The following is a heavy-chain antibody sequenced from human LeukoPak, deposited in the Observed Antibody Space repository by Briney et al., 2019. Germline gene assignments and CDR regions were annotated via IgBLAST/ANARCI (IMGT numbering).Heavy chain of an antibody. Sequence: SQTLSLTCAISGDSVSSNSAAWNWIRQSPSRGLEWLGRTYYRSKWYNDYAVSVKSRITINPDTSKNQFSLQLNSVTPEDTAVYYCARGRRGWLRHYYYYYGMDVWGQGTTVTVSS. CDR2: TYYRSKWYN. V-gene: IGHV6-1*01. CDR1: GDSVSSNSAA. J-gene: IGHJ6*02. CDR3: ARGRRGWLRHYYYYYGMDV. D-gene: IGHD5-12*01.